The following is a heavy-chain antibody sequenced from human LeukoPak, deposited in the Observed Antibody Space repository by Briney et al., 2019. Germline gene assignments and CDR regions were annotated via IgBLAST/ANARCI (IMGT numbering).Heavy chain of an antibody. CDR2: INSDGSTT. V-gene: IGHV3-74*01. CDR1: GFTLNGYW. J-gene: IGHJ5*02. Sequence: GGSLRLSCAAPGFTLNGYWMHWVRQAPGKGLVWVSRINSDGSTTSYADSVKGRFTISRDNAKNTLYLQMNSLRAEDTAVYYCAREDPLRYFDWLNWFDPWGQGTLVTVSS. D-gene: IGHD3-9*01. CDR3: AREDPLRYFDWLNWFDP.